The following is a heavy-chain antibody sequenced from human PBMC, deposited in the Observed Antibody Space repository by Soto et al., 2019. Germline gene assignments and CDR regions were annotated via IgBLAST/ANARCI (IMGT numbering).Heavy chain of an antibody. CDR1: GFSFGDSA. CDR2: VRSPTYGGAT. V-gene: IGHV3-49*03. J-gene: IGHJ4*02. Sequence: GGSLRLSCTASGFSFGDSAMSWFRQAPGKGLEWVGFVRSPTYGGATEYAASVKGRFTISRDDSKSIAYLQMNSLKTEDTATYYCARDTVSGSWFPLAFWGQGTLVTVSS. D-gene: IGHD2-15*01. CDR3: ARDTVSGSWFPLAF.